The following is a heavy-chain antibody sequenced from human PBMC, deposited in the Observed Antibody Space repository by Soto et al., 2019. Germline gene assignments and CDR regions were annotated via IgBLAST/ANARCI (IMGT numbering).Heavy chain of an antibody. CDR3: ARGPGGSWHEYYGMDV. V-gene: IGHV5-51*01. CDR1: GYSFTSYW. Sequence: GESLKISCKGSGYSFTSYWIGWVRQMPGKGLEWMGIIYPGDSDTRYSPSFQGQVTISADKSISTAYLQWSSLKASDIAMYYCARGPGGSWHEYYGMDVWGQGTTVTVSS. J-gene: IGHJ6*02. CDR2: IYPGDSDT. D-gene: IGHD2-15*01.